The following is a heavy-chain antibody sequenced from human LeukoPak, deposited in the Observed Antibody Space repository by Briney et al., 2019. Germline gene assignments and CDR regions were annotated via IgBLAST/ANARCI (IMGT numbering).Heavy chain of an antibody. Sequence: SVTLSLTCTVAGDSISSHCWSWIRRPPGKGLEGIGYICNSGTNNYNPSLKSRLTISLDTSETQFSLKLSSVSAADTAIYYCARDKAPCSDTTCPFYGFDYWGQGTLVTVSS. CDR2: ICNSGTN. V-gene: IGHV4-59*11. J-gene: IGHJ4*02. CDR3: ARDKAPCSDTTCPFYGFDY. D-gene: IGHD2-2*01. CDR1: GDSISSHC.